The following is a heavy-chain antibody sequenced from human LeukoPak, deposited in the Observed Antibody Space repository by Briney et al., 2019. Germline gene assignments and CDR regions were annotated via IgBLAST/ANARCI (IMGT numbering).Heavy chain of an antibody. J-gene: IGHJ4*02. CDR2: IRYDGSNK. V-gene: IGHV3-30*02. D-gene: IGHD3-22*01. Sequence: GGSLRLSCAASGFTFSSYGMHWVRQAPGKGLDWVAFIRYDGSNKYYADSVKGRFTISRDNSKNTLYLQMNSLRAEDTAVYYCANFDDSHYYDSSGYRERGIDYWGQGTLVTVSS. CDR3: ANFDDSHYYDSSGYRERGIDY. CDR1: GFTFSSYG.